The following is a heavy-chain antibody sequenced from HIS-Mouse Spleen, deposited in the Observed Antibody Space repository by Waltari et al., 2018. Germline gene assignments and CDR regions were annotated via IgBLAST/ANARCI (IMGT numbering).Heavy chain of an antibody. V-gene: IGHV4-39*07. D-gene: IGHD1-7*01. J-gene: IGHJ4*02. CDR3: ARATELELLDY. Sequence: QLQLQESGPGLVKPSETLSLTCTVSGGSISSSSYYWGWIRQPPGKGLEWIGSIYYSWSTYYNPSLKSRVTISVDTSKNQFSLKLSSVTAADTAVYYCARATELELLDYWGQGTLVTVSS. CDR1: GGSISSSSYY. CDR2: IYYSWST.